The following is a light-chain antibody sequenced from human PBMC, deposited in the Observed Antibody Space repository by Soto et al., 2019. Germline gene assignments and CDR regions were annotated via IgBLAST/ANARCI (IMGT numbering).Light chain of an antibody. CDR3: SSYTTSNTRQIV. Sequence: SGLTQPASVSGSPGQSITISCTGTSSDVGGYNYVSWYQQHPGKAPKFMIYDVSNRPSGVSNRFSGSKSGNTASLTISGLQAEDEADYYCSSYTTSNTRQIVFGTGTKVTV. J-gene: IGLJ1*01. V-gene: IGLV2-14*01. CDR1: SSDVGGYNY. CDR2: DVS.